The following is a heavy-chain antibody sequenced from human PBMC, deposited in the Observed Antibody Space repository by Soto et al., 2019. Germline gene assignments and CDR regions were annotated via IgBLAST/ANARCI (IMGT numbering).Heavy chain of an antibody. CDR1: GFTFSSYW. D-gene: IGHD6-13*01. CDR2: INSDGSST. CDR3: AREARYSSSWPEDY. V-gene: IGHV3-74*01. J-gene: IGHJ4*02. Sequence: PVGSLGLSCAASGFTFSSYWMHWVRQAPGKGLVWVSRINSDGSSTSYADSVKGRFTISRDNAKNTLYLQMNSLRAEDTAVYYCAREARYSSSWPEDYWGQGTLVTVSS.